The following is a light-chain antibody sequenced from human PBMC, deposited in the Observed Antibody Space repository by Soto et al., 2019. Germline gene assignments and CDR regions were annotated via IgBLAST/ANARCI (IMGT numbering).Light chain of an antibody. Sequence: QSVLTQPATVSGSPGQPITISCTGTSSDVGGYDYVSWYQQHPGKVPKLIIYEVSIRASGVSNRFSASKSANTASLTISGLQPEDEADYYCGSFTSSGTLFGGGTKVTVL. CDR1: SSDVGGYDY. V-gene: IGLV2-14*01. CDR2: EVS. CDR3: GSFTSSGTL. J-gene: IGLJ3*02.